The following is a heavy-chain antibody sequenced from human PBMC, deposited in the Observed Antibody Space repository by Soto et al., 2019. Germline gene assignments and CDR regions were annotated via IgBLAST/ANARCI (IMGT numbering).Heavy chain of an antibody. CDR2: LNPNSANT. CDR1: GYTFTNYD. Sequence: QVQLVQSGAEVKKPGASVKVSCKASGYTFTNYDISWVRQAPGQGREWMGWLNPNSANTGAAQKVQGRVTMRRNTSISTAYRELSILRSEDTAVYYCARGLEERAFWGQGTLVTVSS. J-gene: IGHJ4*02. V-gene: IGHV1-8*01. CDR3: ARGLEERAF.